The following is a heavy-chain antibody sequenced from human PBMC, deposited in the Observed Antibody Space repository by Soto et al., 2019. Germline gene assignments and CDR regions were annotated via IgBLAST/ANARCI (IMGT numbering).Heavy chain of an antibody. J-gene: IGHJ5*02. D-gene: IGHD3-16*01. CDR2: IYYSGST. CDR1: GGSISSGGYY. CDR3: ARGGIKGWFDR. V-gene: IGHV4-31*03. Sequence: QVQLQESGPGLVKPSQTLSLTCTVSGGSISSGGYYWSWIRQHPGKGLEWIGYIYYSGSTYYNPSLQSRVTISVDTSKNQFSLKLSSETAADTAAYYCARGGIKGWFDRWGQGTLVTVSS.